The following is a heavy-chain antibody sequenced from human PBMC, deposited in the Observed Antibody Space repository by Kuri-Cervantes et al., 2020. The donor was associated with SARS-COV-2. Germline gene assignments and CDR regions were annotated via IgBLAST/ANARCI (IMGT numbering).Heavy chain of an antibody. V-gene: IGHV4-4*07. Sequence: SETLSLTCTASGGSISSYYWSWIRQPAGKGLEWIGRIYTSGGTNYNPSLKSRVTISVDTSKNQFSLKLSSVTAADTAVYYCARSGSYPYYYYMDVWGKGTTVTVSS. CDR2: IYTSGGT. CDR1: GGSISSYY. J-gene: IGHJ6*03. CDR3: ARSGSYPYYYYMDV. D-gene: IGHD1-26*01.